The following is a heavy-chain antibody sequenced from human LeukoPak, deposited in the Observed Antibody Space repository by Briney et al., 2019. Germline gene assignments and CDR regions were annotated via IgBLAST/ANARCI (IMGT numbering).Heavy chain of an antibody. V-gene: IGHV4-59*01. CDR1: GGSISSYY. D-gene: IGHD6-19*01. CDR2: IYYSEST. CDR3: ARVGVGGSGWVPSWYFDL. J-gene: IGHJ2*01. Sequence: SETLSLTCTVSGGSISSYYWSWIRQPPGKGLEWIGYIYYSESTNYNPSLKSRVTIAVDTSKKQFSLKLSSVTAADTAVYYCARVGVGGSGWVPSWYFDLWGRGTLVTVSS.